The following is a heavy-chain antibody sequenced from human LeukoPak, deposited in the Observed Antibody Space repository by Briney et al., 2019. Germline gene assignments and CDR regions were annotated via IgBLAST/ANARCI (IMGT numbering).Heavy chain of an antibody. V-gene: IGHV4-4*07. CDR1: GGSISSYY. CDR3: ARGLDYDFWSGSLGYYYYMDV. CDR2: IYTSGST. Sequence: SETLSLTCTVSGGSISSYYWSWIRQPAGRGLEWIGRIYTSGSTNYNPSLKSRVTISVDKSKNQFSLKLGSVTAADTAVYYCARGLDYDFWSGSLGYYYYMDVWGKGTTVTVSS. J-gene: IGHJ6*03. D-gene: IGHD3-3*01.